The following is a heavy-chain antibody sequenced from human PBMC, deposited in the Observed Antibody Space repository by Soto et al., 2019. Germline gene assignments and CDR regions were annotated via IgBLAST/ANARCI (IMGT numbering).Heavy chain of an antibody. J-gene: IGHJ5*01. CDR2: IIPVLDIE. D-gene: IGHD1-7*01. CDR1: GGTFSSYT. Sequence: QVQLVQSGAEVKKPGSSVKVSCKVSGGTFSSYTISWVRQDPGQGLEWMVRIIPVLDIEKYAQKFQGRVTITADKSTSTAYMQLVSLRSEDTAVYYCAGLTETGTTAYDSWGQGTLVNVSS. CDR3: AGLTETGTTAYDS. V-gene: IGHV1-69*02.